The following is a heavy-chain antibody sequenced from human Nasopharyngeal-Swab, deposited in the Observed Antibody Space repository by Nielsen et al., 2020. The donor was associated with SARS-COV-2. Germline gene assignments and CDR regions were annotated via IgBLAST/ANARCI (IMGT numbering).Heavy chain of an antibody. Sequence: SSVKVSCKASGGTFSSYAIIWVRQAPGQGLEWMGGIIPIFGTANYAQKFQGRVTITADESTSTAYMELSSLRSEDTAVYYCARWTSGGDHWYFDLWGRGTLVTVSS. CDR1: GGTFSSYA. V-gene: IGHV1-69*13. J-gene: IGHJ2*01. CDR3: ARWTSGGDHWYFDL. D-gene: IGHD2-21*02. CDR2: IIPIFGTA.